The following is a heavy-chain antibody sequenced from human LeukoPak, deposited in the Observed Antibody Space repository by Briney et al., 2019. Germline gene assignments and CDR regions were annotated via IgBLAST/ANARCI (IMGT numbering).Heavy chain of an antibody. V-gene: IGHV4-59*01. CDR2: IYYSGRP. J-gene: IGHJ3*02. CDR3: ARKLPTPTYYYDSSGYWDAFDI. Sequence: SETLSLTCTVSGGPISSYYWSWIRQPPGKGLEWVGYIYYSGRPNYNPSPKSRVTISVDTSKNQFSLKLSSVTAADTAVYYCARKLPTPTYYYDSSGYWDAFDIWGQGTMVTVSS. D-gene: IGHD3-22*01. CDR1: GGPISSYY.